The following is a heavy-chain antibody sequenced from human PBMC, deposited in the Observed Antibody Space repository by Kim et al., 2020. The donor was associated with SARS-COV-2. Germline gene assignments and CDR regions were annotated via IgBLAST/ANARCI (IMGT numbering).Heavy chain of an antibody. D-gene: IGHD5-18*01. Sequence: SQTLSLTCAISGDSVPSNSAAWIWIRQPPSRGLQWLGRTYYRSKWYNDYAVSVKSRITINPDTSKNHFSLQLNSVTPEDTAVYYCARDNTAMATHYFDHWGQGTLVTVSS. CDR2: TYYRSKWYN. V-gene: IGHV6-1*01. J-gene: IGHJ4*02. CDR1: GDSVPSNSAA. CDR3: ARDNTAMATHYFDH.